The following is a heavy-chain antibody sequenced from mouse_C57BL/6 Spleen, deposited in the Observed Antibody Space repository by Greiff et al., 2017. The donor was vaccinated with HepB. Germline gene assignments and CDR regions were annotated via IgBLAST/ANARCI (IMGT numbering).Heavy chain of an antibody. CDR2: INPSNGGT. Sequence: VQLQQPGTELVKPGASVKLSCKASGYTFTSYWMHWVKQRPGQGLEWIGNINPSNGGTNYNEKFKSKATLTADKSSSTAYMQLSSLTSEDSAVYYCARWPYSNYRDGDYWGQGTSVTVSS. CDR1: GYTFTSYW. D-gene: IGHD2-5*01. V-gene: IGHV1-53*01. J-gene: IGHJ4*01. CDR3: ARWPYSNYRDGDY.